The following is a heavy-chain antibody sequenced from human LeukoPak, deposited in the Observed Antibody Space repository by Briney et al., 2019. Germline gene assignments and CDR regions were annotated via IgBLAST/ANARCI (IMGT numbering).Heavy chain of an antibody. CDR1: GFTLSDYY. CDR2: ISSSGSTI. CDR3: ARDEYYYDSSTGFDY. Sequence: PGGSLRLSCAASGFTLSDYYMSWIRQAPGKGLEWVSYISSSGSTIYYADSVKGRFTISRDNAKNSLYLQMNSLRAEDTAVYYCARDEYYYDSSTGFDYWGQGTLVTVSS. J-gene: IGHJ4*02. D-gene: IGHD3-22*01. V-gene: IGHV3-11*04.